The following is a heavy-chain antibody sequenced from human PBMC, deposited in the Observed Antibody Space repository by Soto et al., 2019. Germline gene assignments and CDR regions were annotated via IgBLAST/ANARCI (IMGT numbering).Heavy chain of an antibody. J-gene: IGHJ4*02. Sequence: PGGSLRLSFAPSGFTFSSYWMNWVRQAPGKGLEWVASIKQDGSEKYYVDSVKGRFTISRDNAKKSLYLQMNSLRAEDTAVYYCARDLKGYYFDYWGQGT. CDR1: GFTFSSYW. CDR3: ARDLKGYYFDY. CDR2: IKQDGSEK. V-gene: IGHV3-7*01.